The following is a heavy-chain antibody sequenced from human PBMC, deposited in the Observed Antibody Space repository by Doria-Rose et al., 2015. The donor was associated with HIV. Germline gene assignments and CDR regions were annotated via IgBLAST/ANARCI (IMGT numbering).Heavy chain of an antibody. CDR1: GVSLSSPGMG. Sequence: QVTSKESGPVLVKPTETLTLTCTVSGVSLSSPGMGVSWIRQPPGKALEWLANIFSDDERSYNTSLKSRLTISRGTSKSQVVLTMTDMDPVDTATYYCARIKSSRWYHKYYFDFWGQGTLVIASA. CDR3: ARIKSSRWYHKYYFDF. D-gene: IGHD6-13*01. CDR2: IFSDDER. V-gene: IGHV2-26*01. J-gene: IGHJ4*02.